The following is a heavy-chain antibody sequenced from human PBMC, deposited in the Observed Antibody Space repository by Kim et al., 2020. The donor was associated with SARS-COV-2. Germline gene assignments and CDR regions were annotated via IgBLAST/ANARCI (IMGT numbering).Heavy chain of an antibody. CDR1: GFAVSDYF. CDR3: VRHAEVSARCWVDA. V-gene: IGHV3-11*01. J-gene: IGHJ5*02. D-gene: IGHD6-25*01. CDR2: MTSSGDFK. Sequence: GGSLRLSCAASGFAVSDYFMSWIRQAPGKGLEWLSYMTSSGDFKHYADSVKGRFIVSRDTAKNALALQMNSLGVEDTAMYYCVRHAEVSARCWVDAWGQG.